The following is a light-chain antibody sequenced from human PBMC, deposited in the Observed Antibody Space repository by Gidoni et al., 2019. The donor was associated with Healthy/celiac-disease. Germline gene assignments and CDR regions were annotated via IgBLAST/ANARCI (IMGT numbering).Light chain of an antibody. CDR1: SSDVGGYNS. CDR3: SSYTSSSTVV. J-gene: IGLJ2*01. V-gene: IGLV2-14*01. CDR2: EVS. Sequence: QSALPQPASVSGSPGQSITISCTGTSSDVGGYNSVSWYQQRPGKAPKLMIYEVSNRPAAVSNRFSGSKSGNTASLTISGLQAEDEADYYCSSYTSSSTVVFGGGTKLTVL.